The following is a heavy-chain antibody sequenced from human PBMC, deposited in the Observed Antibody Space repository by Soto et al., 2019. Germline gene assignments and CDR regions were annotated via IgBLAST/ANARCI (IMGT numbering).Heavy chain of an antibody. Sequence: QVQLVESGGGVVQPGGSLRLSCAASGFIFSTYAMYWVRQTPGKGLEWVAVISYDGNSNFYTDSVKGRFTISRDNSGNTLYLQMNNLRTEDTALYFCARDSVPLAGTSWAGNRLDPWGQGTLVTVSS. CDR2: ISYDGNSN. J-gene: IGHJ5*02. CDR1: GFIFSTYA. D-gene: IGHD6-13*01. CDR3: ARDSVPLAGTSWAGNRLDP. V-gene: IGHV3-30-3*01.